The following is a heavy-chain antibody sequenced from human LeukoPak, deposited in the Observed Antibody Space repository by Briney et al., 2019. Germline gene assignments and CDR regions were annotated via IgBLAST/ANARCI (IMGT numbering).Heavy chain of an antibody. J-gene: IGHJ4*02. CDR1: ADSISSSSYY. CDR3: ARGYDILTGYSNFDY. CDR2: MYHRWST. V-gene: IGHV4-31*03. Sequence: SPSLSLTCTVAADSISSSSYYSGWIRQPPGKGLEWFGNMYHRWSTYYNPSIKSRVTISVDTSKNKFSLKLSSVTAADTAVYYCARGYDILTGYSNFDYWGQGTLVTVSS. D-gene: IGHD3-9*01.